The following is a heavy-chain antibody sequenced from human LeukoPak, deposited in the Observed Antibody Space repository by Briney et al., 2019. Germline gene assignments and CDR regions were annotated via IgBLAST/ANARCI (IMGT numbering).Heavy chain of an antibody. CDR1: GFTFSSYA. CDR2: ISYDGSNK. D-gene: IGHD3-10*01. J-gene: IGHJ4*02. V-gene: IGHV3-30*04. CDR3: AKDYLLLWFGETPLDY. Sequence: GGSLRLSCAASGFTFSSYAMHWVRQAPGKGLEWVAVISYDGSNKYYADSVKGRFTISRDNSKNRLYLQMDSLRAEDTAVYYCAKDYLLLWFGETPLDYWGQGTLATVSS.